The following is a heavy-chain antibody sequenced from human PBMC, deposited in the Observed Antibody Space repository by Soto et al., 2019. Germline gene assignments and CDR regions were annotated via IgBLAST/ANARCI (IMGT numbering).Heavy chain of an antibody. CDR1: CNSFTDFY. J-gene: IGHJ5*02. D-gene: IGHD2-21*02. Sequence: ASVTVSCKASCNSFTDFYFSWVRQAPGQGLEWIGWISVYTDDLNYAQKLQGRATMIIATSTSTAYLDLTRLTSDDTVVYYCARVMAGDEGWFDTWGQGAL. CDR2: ISVYTDDL. V-gene: IGHV1-18*01. CDR3: ARVMAGDEGWFDT.